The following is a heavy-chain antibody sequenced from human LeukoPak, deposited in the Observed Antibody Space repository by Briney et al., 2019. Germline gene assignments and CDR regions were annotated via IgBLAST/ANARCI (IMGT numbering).Heavy chain of an antibody. D-gene: IGHD5-18*01. CDR3: AAPRTAMGYYFFS. Sequence: SETLSLTCTVSGGSISTYYWTWVRQPPGKGREGMGYIYYSGSTKYNPSLTRRSTISVETTKNQCSLMQTAVTAADTAVYYLAAPRTAMGYYFFSWGPGNLVTVSS. V-gene: IGHV4-59*01. CDR2: IYYSGST. CDR1: GGSISTYY. J-gene: IGHJ4*02.